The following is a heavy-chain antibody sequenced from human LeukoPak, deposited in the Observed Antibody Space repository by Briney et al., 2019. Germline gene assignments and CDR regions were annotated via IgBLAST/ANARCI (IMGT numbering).Heavy chain of an antibody. CDR3: AREYSSSSGRAFDI. J-gene: IGHJ3*02. CDR2: INQEGSEK. CDR1: GFTFSSYW. D-gene: IGHD6-6*01. Sequence: GGSLRLSCAASGFTFSSYWMSWARQAPGKGLEWVANINQEGSEKYYVDSVKGRFTISRDNAKNSLYLQMNSLRAEDTAVYYCAREYSSSSGRAFDIWGQGTMVTVSS. V-gene: IGHV3-7*01.